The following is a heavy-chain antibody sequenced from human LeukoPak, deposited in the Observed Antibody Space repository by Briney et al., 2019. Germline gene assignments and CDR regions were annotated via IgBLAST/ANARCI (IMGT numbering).Heavy chain of an antibody. CDR1: GGSLSGYY. CDR3: ARGGSYFDY. J-gene: IGHJ4*02. Sequence: PSETLSLTCAVYGGSLSGYYWSWIRQPPGKGLEWIGEINHSGSINYNPALKSRVTISVDPSKNQFALKLSSVTAADTAVYYCARGGSYFDYWGQGALVTVSS. V-gene: IGHV4-34*01. CDR2: INHSGSI.